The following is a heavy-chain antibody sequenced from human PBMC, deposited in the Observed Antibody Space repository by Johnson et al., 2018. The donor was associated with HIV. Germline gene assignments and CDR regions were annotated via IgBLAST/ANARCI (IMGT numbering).Heavy chain of an antibody. D-gene: IGHD6-13*01. J-gene: IGHJ3*02. CDR1: GFTFDDYA. V-gene: IGHV3-48*01. CDR3: TGSSSDAFDI. CDR2: ISSSGSTI. Sequence: VQLVESGGGLVQPGRSLRLSCAASGFTFDDYAMHWVRQAPGKGLEWVSFISSSGSTIYYADSVKGRFTISRDDSKNTLYLQMNSLKTEDTAVYYCTGSSSDAFDIWGQGTMVTVSS.